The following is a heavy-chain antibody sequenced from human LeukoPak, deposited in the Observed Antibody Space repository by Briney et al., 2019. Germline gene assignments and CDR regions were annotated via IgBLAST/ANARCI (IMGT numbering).Heavy chain of an antibody. J-gene: IGHJ3*02. V-gene: IGHV1-69*05. D-gene: IGHD3-10*01. CDR3: ATSLWFGEGAFDI. Sequence: SVKVSCKASGGTLSYHAVSWVRQAPGQGLVWMGGIIPLFGSTKYTQKFQGRVTITTDESTSAAYMELSSLRSGDTAVYYCATSLWFGEGAFDIWGQGTMVTVSS. CDR1: GGTLSYHA. CDR2: IIPLFGST.